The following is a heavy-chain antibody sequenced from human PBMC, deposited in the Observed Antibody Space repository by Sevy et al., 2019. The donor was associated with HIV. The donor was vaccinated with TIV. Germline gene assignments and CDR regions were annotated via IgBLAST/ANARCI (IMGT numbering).Heavy chain of an antibody. D-gene: IGHD1-1*01. CDR1: GFTFGDYA. J-gene: IGHJ4*02. CDR2: LKSRAYGGTL. V-gene: IGHV3-49*04. CDR3: TRWKGAHSIFDY. Sequence: GGSLRLSCTASGFTFGDYAMSWVRQAPGKGLEWVAFLKSRAYGGTLDNAASVKGKFTISRDDSKSIAYLQMNDLKTEDTGVYYCTRWKGAHSIFDYWGQGALVTVSS.